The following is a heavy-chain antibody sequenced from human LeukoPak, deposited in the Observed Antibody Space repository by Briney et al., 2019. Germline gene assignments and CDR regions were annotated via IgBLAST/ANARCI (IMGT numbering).Heavy chain of an antibody. CDR2: IYYTGST. CDR3: ARNLIPEQLVLNF. CDR1: GVSISNYY. Sequence: SETLSLTCTVSGVSISNYYWNWIRQPPGKGLEWIGYIYYTGSTNYNPSLKSRVTMSVDTSKNQFSLNLKSVTPEDTAVYYCARNLIPEQLVLNFWGQGTLVTVSS. D-gene: IGHD6-13*01. J-gene: IGHJ4*02. V-gene: IGHV4-59*01.